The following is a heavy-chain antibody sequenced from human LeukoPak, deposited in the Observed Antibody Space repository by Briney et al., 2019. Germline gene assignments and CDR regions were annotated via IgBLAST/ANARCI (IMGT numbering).Heavy chain of an antibody. Sequence: ASVKVSCKVSGYTFTGYYMHWVRQAPGQGLEWMGRINPNSGGTNYAQKFQGRVTMTRDTSISTAYMELSRLRSDDTAVYYCARESYDYVWGSYRVDYWGQGTLVTVSS. CDR1: GYTFTGYY. V-gene: IGHV1-2*06. CDR3: ARESYDYVWGSYRVDY. J-gene: IGHJ4*02. D-gene: IGHD3-16*02. CDR2: INPNSGGT.